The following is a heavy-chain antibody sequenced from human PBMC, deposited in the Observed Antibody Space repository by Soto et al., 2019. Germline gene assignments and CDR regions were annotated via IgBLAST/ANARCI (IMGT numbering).Heavy chain of an antibody. J-gene: IGHJ4*02. CDR2: ISAYNDKT. D-gene: IGHD3-9*01. CDR1: GYTFTNYG. V-gene: IGHV1-18*01. Sequence: ASVKVSCKASGYTFTNYGISWVRQAPGQGLEWMGWISAYNDKTYYAQKLQGRVTMTTDTSASTAYMELRSLRSDDTAVYYCTRDRLDYDISTGYYKTVTEVEFEYWGQGTLVTVSS. CDR3: TRDRLDYDISTGYYKTVTEVEFEY.